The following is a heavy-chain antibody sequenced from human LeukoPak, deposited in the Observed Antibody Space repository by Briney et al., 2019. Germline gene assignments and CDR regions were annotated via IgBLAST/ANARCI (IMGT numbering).Heavy chain of an antibody. CDR3: ARHGRRLMRPNYFDY. Sequence: SETLSLTCTVSGGSISSYYWSWIRQPAGKGLEWIGRIYTGGSTNYNPSLKSRVTMSVDTSKNQFSLKLSSVTAADTAVYYCARHGRRLMRPNYFDYWGQGTLVTVSS. D-gene: IGHD1-1*01. V-gene: IGHV4-4*07. J-gene: IGHJ4*02. CDR2: IYTGGST. CDR1: GGSISSYY.